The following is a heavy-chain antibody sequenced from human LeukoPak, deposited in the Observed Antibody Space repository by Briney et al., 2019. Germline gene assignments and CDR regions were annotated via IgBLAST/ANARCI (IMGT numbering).Heavy chain of an antibody. CDR3: ARVSGYSNYDGDYYYYMDV. CDR1: GGSISSGSYY. D-gene: IGHD4-11*01. V-gene: IGHV4-61*02. J-gene: IGHJ6*03. Sequence: SETLSLTCTVSGGSISSGSYYWSWIRQPAGKGLEWIGRIYTSGSTNYNPSLKSRVTISVDTSKNQFSLKLSSVTAADTAVYYCARVSGYSNYDGDYYYYMDVWGKGTTVTVSS. CDR2: IYTSGST.